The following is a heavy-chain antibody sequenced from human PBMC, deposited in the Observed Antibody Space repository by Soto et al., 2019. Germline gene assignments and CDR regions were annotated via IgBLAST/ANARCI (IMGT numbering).Heavy chain of an antibody. J-gene: IGHJ3*02. CDR3: ARDSRKADAFDI. V-gene: IGHV3-21*01. CDR1: GFTFSSYS. CDR2: IRSSSSYI. Sequence: KAGGSLRLSCAASGFTFSSYSMNWVRQAPGKGLEWVSSIRSSSSYIYYADSVKGRFTISRDNAKNSLYLQMNSLRAEDTAVYYCARDSRKADAFDIWGQGTMVTVSS.